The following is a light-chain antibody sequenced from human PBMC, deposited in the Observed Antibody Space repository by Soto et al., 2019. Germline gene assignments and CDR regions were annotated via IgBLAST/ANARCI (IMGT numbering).Light chain of an antibody. Sequence: DIQMTQSPSTLSASVGDRVTITCRASQSISSRLAWYQQKPGKAPKFLVYDASNLESGVPSRFSGSGSGTEFTLTISSLQPDDFATYYCQQYYSYSVTFGQGTKVDIK. V-gene: IGKV1-5*01. J-gene: IGKJ1*01. CDR2: DAS. CDR1: QSISSR. CDR3: QQYYSYSVT.